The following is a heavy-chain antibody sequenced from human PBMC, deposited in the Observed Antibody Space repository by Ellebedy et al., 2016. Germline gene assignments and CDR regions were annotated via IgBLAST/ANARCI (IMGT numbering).Heavy chain of an antibody. J-gene: IGHJ5*02. D-gene: IGHD2-2*01. Sequence: GGSLRLSXEASGFSFNDHGLNWLRQAPGKGLEWVAYISDSGVTTYYADSAKGRFTVSRDSAKTSLFLELNNLRTEDTARYYCARVMMWGATTPAYHLWGQGTLVTVSS. CDR1: GFSFNDHG. V-gene: IGHV3-11*04. CDR2: ISDSGVTT. CDR3: ARVMMWGATTPAYHL.